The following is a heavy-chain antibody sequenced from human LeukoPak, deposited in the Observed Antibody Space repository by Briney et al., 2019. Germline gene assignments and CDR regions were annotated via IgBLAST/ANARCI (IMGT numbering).Heavy chain of an antibody. CDR3: ARRAGAYSHPYDY. J-gene: IGHJ4*02. CDR2: IIGGAGST. V-gene: IGHV3-23*01. CDR1: GFSFSSHG. Sequence: GGSLRLSCAASGFSFSSHGMSWVRQAPGKGLEWVSGIIGGAGSTYYADSVKGRFTISGDNSKNTLYLQMNSLRAEDTAVYYCARRAGAYSHPYDYWGQGTLVTVSS. D-gene: IGHD4/OR15-4a*01.